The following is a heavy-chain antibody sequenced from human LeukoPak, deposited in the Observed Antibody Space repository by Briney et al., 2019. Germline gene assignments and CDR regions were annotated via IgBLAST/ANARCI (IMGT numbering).Heavy chain of an antibody. V-gene: IGHV4-59*01. D-gene: IGHD6-19*01. Sequence: KPSETLSLTCTVSGGSISNYYWSWVRQPPGKGLEWIGYIYYSGNTNYNPSLKSRVTISSNTSKNQFSLKLTSVAAADTAVYYCTRDYTSRWCYFDHWGQGTLVTVSS. CDR3: TRDYTSRWCYFDH. J-gene: IGHJ4*02. CDR2: IYYSGNT. CDR1: GGSISNYY.